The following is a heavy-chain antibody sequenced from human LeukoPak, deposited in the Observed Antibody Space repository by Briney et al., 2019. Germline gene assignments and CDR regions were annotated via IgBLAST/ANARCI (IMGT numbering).Heavy chain of an antibody. CDR1: GYTFTGYY. D-gene: IGHD4-17*01. Sequence: ASVKVSCKASGYTFTGYYTHWVRQAPGQGLEWMGWINPNSGGTNYAQKFQGRVTMTRDTSISTAYMELSRLRSDDTAVYYCARSGDYSILDAFDIWGQGTMVTVSS. V-gene: IGHV1-2*02. J-gene: IGHJ3*02. CDR2: INPNSGGT. CDR3: ARSGDYSILDAFDI.